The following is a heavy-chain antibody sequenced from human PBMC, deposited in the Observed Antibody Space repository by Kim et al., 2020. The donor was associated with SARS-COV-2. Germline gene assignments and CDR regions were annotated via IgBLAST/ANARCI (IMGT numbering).Heavy chain of an antibody. J-gene: IGHJ4*02. V-gene: IGHV4-34*01. D-gene: IGHD4-17*01. Sequence: NYHPSLKSRVTISVDTSKNQFSLKLSSVTAADTAVYYCAREMYGDYAFDYWGQGTLVTVSS. CDR3: AREMYGDYAFDY.